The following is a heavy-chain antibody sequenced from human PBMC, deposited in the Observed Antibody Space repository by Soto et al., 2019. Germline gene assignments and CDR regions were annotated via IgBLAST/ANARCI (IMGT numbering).Heavy chain of an antibody. J-gene: IGHJ3*02. D-gene: IGHD1-26*01. Sequence: EVQLVESGGGLVKPGGSLRLSCAASGFTFSNAWMNWVRQAPGKGLEWFGRIKSKTDGGTTDYAAPVKGRFTISRDDSKNTLYLQMNSLKTEDTAVYYCTTVLGKWELLWAFDIWGQGTMVTVSS. CDR3: TTVLGKWELLWAFDI. CDR1: GFTFSNAW. CDR2: IKSKTDGGTT. V-gene: IGHV3-15*07.